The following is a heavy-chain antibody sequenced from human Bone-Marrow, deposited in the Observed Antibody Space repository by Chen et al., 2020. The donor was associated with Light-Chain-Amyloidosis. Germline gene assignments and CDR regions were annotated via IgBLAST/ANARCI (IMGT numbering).Heavy chain of an antibody. J-gene: IGHJ4*02. CDR3: ARAGGSYTGQFDY. Sequence: QVQLQESGPGLVKPSETLSLTCGVSGYSISSGYYWGWVRQPPGKGLQWIANIYHTGLTYFNPSLKSRVTISTDTSKNRFSLKLSSVTAADTAIYYCARAGGSYTGQFDYWGQGTLVAISS. CDR1: GYSISSGYY. D-gene: IGHD1-26*01. CDR2: IYHTGLT. V-gene: IGHV4-38-2*01.